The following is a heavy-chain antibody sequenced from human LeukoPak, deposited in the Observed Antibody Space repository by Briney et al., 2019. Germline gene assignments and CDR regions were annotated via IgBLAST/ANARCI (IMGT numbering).Heavy chain of an antibody. J-gene: IGHJ3*02. Sequence: GGSLRLSCAASGFSVSNNYMNWVRQASGKGLEWVSVMHSDGRTFYADSVKGRFTISRDKSKNMFYLQMDSLRAEDTAVYYCARDPDDRSGLDASETWGQGTKVTVS. V-gene: IGHV3-53*01. D-gene: IGHD3-22*01. CDR3: ARDPDDRSGLDASET. CDR1: GFSVSNNY. CDR2: MHSDGRT.